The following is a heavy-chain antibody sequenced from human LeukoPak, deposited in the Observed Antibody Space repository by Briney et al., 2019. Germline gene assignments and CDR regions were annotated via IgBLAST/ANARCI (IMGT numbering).Heavy chain of an antibody. CDR1: GNSISRAGYY. CDR2: IYYNGNT. V-gene: IGHV4-31*03. D-gene: IGHD3-10*01. J-gene: IGHJ4*02. Sequence: SETLSLTCTVSGNSISRAGYYWNWIRQHPGKGLEWIGYIYYNGNTFYNPSLESRMTMSLDPSKGQFSLKLSSVTAPDPAVYYCARSGDLGGGFDYWGQGTLVTVSS. CDR3: ARSGDLGGGFDY.